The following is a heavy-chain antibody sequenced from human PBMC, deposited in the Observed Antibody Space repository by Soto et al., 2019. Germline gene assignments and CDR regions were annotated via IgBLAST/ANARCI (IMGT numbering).Heavy chain of an antibody. CDR2: INPNSGGT. CDR3: ARDLVSSGWLRPKYYYYGMDV. CDR1: GYTFTGYY. V-gene: IGHV1-2*04. J-gene: IGHJ6*02. Sequence: VASVKVSCKASGYTFTGYYMHWVRQAPGQGLEWMGWINPNSGGTNYAQKFQGWVTMTRDTSISTAYMELSRLRSDDTAVYYRARDLVSSGWLRPKYYYYGMDVWGQGTTVTVSS. D-gene: IGHD6-19*01.